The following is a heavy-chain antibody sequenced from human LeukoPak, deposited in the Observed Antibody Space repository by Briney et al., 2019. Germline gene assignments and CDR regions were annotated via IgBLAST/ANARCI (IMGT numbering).Heavy chain of an antibody. CDR1: GFTFSSYW. CDR3: ARDLPWYGAAGAYAFDI. V-gene: IGHV4-39*07. Sequence: PGGSLRLSCAASGFTFSSYWMSWARQPPGKGLEWMGSIFYSGNIYYNPSLRSRVTISGDTPKNQFSLKLYSVTAADTAVYYCARDLPWYGAAGAYAFDIWGQGTMVTVSS. J-gene: IGHJ3*02. CDR2: IFYSGNI. D-gene: IGHD6-13*01.